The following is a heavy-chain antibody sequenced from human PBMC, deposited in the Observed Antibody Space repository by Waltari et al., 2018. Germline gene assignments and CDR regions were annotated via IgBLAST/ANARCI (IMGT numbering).Heavy chain of an antibody. V-gene: IGHV4-38-2*02. CDR2: IYHSGST. CDR3: ARERSGWYHY. J-gene: IGHJ4*02. CDR1: GYSISSGYY. D-gene: IGHD6-19*01. Sequence: QVQLQESGPGLVKPSETLSLTCAVSGYSISSGYYWGWIRQPPGKGLEWIGSIYHSGSTYYNPSLKSRVTISVDTSKNQFSLKLSSVTAAVTAVYYCARERSGWYHYWGQGTLVTVSS.